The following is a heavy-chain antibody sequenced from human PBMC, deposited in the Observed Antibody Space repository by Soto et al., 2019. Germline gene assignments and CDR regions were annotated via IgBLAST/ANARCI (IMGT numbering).Heavy chain of an antibody. V-gene: IGHV1-2*02. J-gene: IGHJ5*02. Sequence: ASVKVSCKASGYTFTNYYMHWLRPAPGQGLEWMGWMNPRSGGSKYAQAFQDRVTMTRDASISTAYMEMTSLRHGDTAVYFCARSDDSTSYPLDLWGPGTLVPSPQ. CDR1: GYTFTNYY. CDR3: ARSDDSTSYPLDL. CDR2: MNPRSGGS. D-gene: IGHD4-4*01.